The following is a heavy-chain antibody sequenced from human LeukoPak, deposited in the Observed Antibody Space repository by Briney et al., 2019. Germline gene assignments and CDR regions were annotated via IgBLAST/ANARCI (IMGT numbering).Heavy chain of an antibody. J-gene: IGHJ5*02. CDR1: GFTFSTYG. V-gene: IGHV3-30*03. CDR2: ISYDGSDK. D-gene: IGHD4-17*01. Sequence: GGSLRLSCAASGFTFSTYGMHWVRQAPGKGLEWVAVISYDGSDKYYADSVKGRFTISRDNSKNTVYLQMNSLRAEDTAVYYCARGHDYGDYYWFDPWGQGTLVTVSS. CDR3: ARGHDYGDYYWFDP.